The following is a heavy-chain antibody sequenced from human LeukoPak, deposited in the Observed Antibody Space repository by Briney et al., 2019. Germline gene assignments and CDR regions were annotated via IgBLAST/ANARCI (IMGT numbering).Heavy chain of an antibody. CDR2: ISSMGSTI. J-gene: IGHJ6*04. CDR1: GFTYSDYY. V-gene: IGHV3-11*01. D-gene: IGHD6-13*01. CDR3: AREQQLPHYYYYYGMDV. Sequence: PGGPLRLSCAASGFTYSDYYMSWLRQAPGKGVEWVSYISSMGSTIYYADAVKRRFTISRDNAKNSLYLQMNSLRAEDTAVYYCAREQQLPHYYYYYGMDVWGEGTTVTVSS.